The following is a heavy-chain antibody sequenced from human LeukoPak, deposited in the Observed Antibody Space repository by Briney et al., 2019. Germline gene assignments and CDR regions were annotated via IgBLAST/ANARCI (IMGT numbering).Heavy chain of an antibody. V-gene: IGHV4-61*08. CDR3: ARDSVGAAGHHFDY. J-gene: IGHJ4*02. CDR2: IYCSGST. CDR1: GGSISSGGYY. D-gene: IGHD6-13*01. Sequence: SQTLSLTCTVSGGSISSGGYYWSWIRQHPGKGLEWIGYIYCSGSTNYNPSLKSRVTISVDTSKNQFSLKLSSVTAADTAVYYCARDSVGAAGHHFDYWGQGTLVTVSS.